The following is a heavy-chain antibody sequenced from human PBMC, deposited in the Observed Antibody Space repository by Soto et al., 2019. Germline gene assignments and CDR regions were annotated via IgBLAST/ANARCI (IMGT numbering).Heavy chain of an antibody. CDR1: GGTFSSYT. V-gene: IGHV1-69*02. CDR3: ARAPVVVTAIPPYWYFDL. J-gene: IGHJ2*01. D-gene: IGHD2-21*02. CDR2: IIPILGIA. Sequence: QVQLVQSGAEVKKPGSSVKVSCKASGGTFSSYTISWVRQAPGQGLEWMGRIIPILGIANYAQKFQGRVTLTADKSTSTAYMELSSLRSEATAVYYCARAPVVVTAIPPYWYFDLWGRGTLVTVSS.